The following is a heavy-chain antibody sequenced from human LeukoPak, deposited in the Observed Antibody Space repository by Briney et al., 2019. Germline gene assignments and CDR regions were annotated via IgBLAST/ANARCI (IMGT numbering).Heavy chain of an antibody. D-gene: IGHD6-19*01. Sequence: GGSLRLSCAASGFTFDDYAMHWVRQAPGKGLEWVSGISWNSGSIGYANSVKGRFTISRDNAKNSLYLQMNSLRAEDTAVYYCVRGSSGPDYWGQGTLVTVSS. V-gene: IGHV3-9*01. CDR2: ISWNSGSI. CDR3: VRGSSGPDY. J-gene: IGHJ4*02. CDR1: GFTFDDYA.